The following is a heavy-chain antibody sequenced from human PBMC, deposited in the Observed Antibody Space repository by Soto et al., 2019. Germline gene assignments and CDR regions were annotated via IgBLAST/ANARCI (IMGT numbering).Heavy chain of an antibody. V-gene: IGHV1-69*02. J-gene: IGHJ4*02. CDR2: IITILGIA. CDR3: ARVETYCSGDSCYKFDY. D-gene: IGHD2-15*01. Sequence: ASLKAYCKASGEKFRSYTIRWLRQDPGQGLEWMGRIITILGIANYAQKFQGRVTITVDKSTSTAHMELSSLRSEDTAVYYCARVETYCSGDSCYKFDYWGQGTLVTVSS. CDR1: GEKFRSYT.